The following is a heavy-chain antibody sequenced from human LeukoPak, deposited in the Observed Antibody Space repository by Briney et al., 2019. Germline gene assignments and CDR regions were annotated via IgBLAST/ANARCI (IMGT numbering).Heavy chain of an antibody. D-gene: IGHD4-11*01. V-gene: IGHV4-39*07. Sequence: SETLSLTCTVSGGSIRTSGYYWGWIRQPPGKGLEWIGSMYYSGDTHYNPSLRRRVTISIDTSKNRFSLNLSSVTAADTAVYYCARGGGGLHFYFDYWGQGTLVTVSS. CDR3: ARGGGGLHFYFDY. CDR1: GGSIRTSGYY. J-gene: IGHJ4*02. CDR2: MYYSGDT.